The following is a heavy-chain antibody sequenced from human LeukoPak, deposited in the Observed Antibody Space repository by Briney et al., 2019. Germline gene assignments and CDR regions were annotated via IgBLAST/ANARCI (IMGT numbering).Heavy chain of an antibody. Sequence: GGSLRLSCAASGFTFSSYGMHWVRQAPGKGLEWVALIWYDGNNKYYADSVKGRFTISRDNSKNTLYLQLNSLRAEDTAVYYCARQHCSGGDCYFFDWGQGILVTVSS. J-gene: IGHJ4*02. CDR3: ARQHCSGGDCYFFD. D-gene: IGHD2-15*01. V-gene: IGHV3-33*01. CDR2: IWYDGNNK. CDR1: GFTFSSYG.